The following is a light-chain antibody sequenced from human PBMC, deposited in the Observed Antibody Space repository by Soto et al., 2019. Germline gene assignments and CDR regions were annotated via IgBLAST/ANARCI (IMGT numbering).Light chain of an antibody. J-gene: IGKJ2*01. V-gene: IGKV3-11*01. CDR2: DAS. CDR1: QSVSSY. Sequence: EIVLTQSPATLSLSPGERATLSCRASQSVSSYLAWYQQKPGQAPRLLIYDASNRATGISARFSGSGSGTDFTLTISSLEPEDFAVYSCQSGPMYTFGQGTKLEIK. CDR3: QSGPMYT.